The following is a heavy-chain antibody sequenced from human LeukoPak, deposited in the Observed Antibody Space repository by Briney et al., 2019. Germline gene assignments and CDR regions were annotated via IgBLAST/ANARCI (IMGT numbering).Heavy chain of an antibody. CDR1: GGSVSGYY. J-gene: IGHJ4*02. CDR3: ARGERPGPDY. D-gene: IGHD2-8*02. Sequence: SETLSLTCIVSGGSVSGYYWSWIRRPPGKGLEWIGYIHYSGYTNYNPSLKSRATISVDTSRNQFSLNLNSVTAADTAVYYCARGERPGPDYWGQGTLVTVSS. CDR2: IHYSGYT. V-gene: IGHV4-59*02.